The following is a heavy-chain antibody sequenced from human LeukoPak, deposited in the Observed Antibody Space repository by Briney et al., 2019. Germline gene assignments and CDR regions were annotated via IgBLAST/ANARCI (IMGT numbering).Heavy chain of an antibody. D-gene: IGHD6-19*01. J-gene: IGHJ4*02. CDR1: GFTFSSYS. V-gene: IGHV3-21*01. CDR2: ISSISSYI. CDR3: ASPLTIAVAQRWY. Sequence: GGSLRLSCAASGFTFSSYSMSWVRQAPGRGLEWVSSISSISSYIYYADSVEGRFTISRDNAKNSLYLQMNSLRAEDTAVYYCASPLTIAVAQRWYWGQGTLVTVSS.